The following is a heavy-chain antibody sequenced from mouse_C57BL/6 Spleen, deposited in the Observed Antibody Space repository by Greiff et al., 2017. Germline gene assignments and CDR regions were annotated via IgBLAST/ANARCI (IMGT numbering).Heavy chain of an antibody. V-gene: IGHV5-4*01. J-gene: IGHJ2*01. CDR1: GFTFSSYA. CDR2: ISDGGSYT. CDR3: ARDRGDYDEDYFDY. Sequence: EVQVVESGGGLVKPGGSLKLSCAASGFTFSSYAMSWVRQTPEKRLEWVATISDGGSYTYYPDNVKGRFTISRDNAKNNLYLQMSHLKSEDTAMYYCARDRGDYDEDYFDYWGQGTTLTVSS. D-gene: IGHD2-4*01.